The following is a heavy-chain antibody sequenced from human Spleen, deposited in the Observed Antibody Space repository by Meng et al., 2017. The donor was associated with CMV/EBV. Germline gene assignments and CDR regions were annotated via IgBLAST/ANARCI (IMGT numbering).Heavy chain of an antibody. Sequence: GGSLRLSCAASGFTFSSYAMHWVRQAPGKGLEWVAVISYDGSNKYYADSVKGRFTISRDTAKNSVYLQMNSLRAEDTAVYYCARDDGSGNVYDFYYGMDVWGQGTTVTVSS. CDR2: ISYDGSNK. D-gene: IGHD3-10*01. CDR1: GFTFSSYA. V-gene: IGHV3-30*04. CDR3: ARDDGSGNVYDFYYGMDV. J-gene: IGHJ6*02.